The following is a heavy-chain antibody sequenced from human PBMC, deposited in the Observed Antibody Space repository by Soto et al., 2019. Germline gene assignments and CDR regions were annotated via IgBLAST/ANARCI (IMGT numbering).Heavy chain of an antibody. CDR1: GFTFSSYG. CDR3: AKDGIGLDY. J-gene: IGHJ4*02. Sequence: QVQLVESGGGVVQPGRSLRLSCAASGFTFSSYGMHWVRQAPGKGLEWVAVISYDGSNKYYADSVKGRFTISRDNSKNTLYLQMNSLRAEDTAVYYWAKDGIGLDYWGQGTLVTVSS. D-gene: IGHD2-15*01. V-gene: IGHV3-30*18. CDR2: ISYDGSNK.